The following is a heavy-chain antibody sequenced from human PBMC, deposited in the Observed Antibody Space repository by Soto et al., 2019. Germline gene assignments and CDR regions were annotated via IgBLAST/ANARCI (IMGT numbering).Heavy chain of an antibody. Sequence: GASVKVSCKASGYTFTSYAMHWVRQAPGQRLEWMGWINAGNGNTKYSQKFQGRFTISRDNSKDTVYLQMNSLRAEDTAVYYCAKDTYYYSSSGYYVFDSWGQGTLVTVSS. CDR2: INAGNGNT. V-gene: IGHV1-3*01. CDR1: GYTFTSYA. CDR3: AKDTYYYSSSGYYVFDS. D-gene: IGHD3-22*01. J-gene: IGHJ4*02.